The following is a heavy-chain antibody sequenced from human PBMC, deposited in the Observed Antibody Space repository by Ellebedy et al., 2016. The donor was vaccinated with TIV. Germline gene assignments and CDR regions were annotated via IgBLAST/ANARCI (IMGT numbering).Heavy chain of an antibody. CDR3: ARLSSGWYVY. V-gene: IGHV4-39*01. CDR2: IYYSGST. J-gene: IGHJ4*02. Sequence: MPSETLSLTCTVSGGSISSSRYYWGWIRKPPGKGLEWIGSIYYSGSTYYNPSLKSRVTISVDTSKNQFSLKLSSVTAADTAVYYCARLSSGWYVYWGQGTLVTVSS. D-gene: IGHD6-19*01. CDR1: GGSISSSRYY.